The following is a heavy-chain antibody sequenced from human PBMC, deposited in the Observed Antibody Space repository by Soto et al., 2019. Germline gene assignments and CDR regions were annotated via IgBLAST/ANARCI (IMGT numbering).Heavy chain of an antibody. D-gene: IGHD2-15*01. Sequence: QVQLVQSGSEVKKPGASVKVSCKASGYTFTNYSMSWVRQAPGQGLAWMGWISAYNGNTNHAQNFQGRVTMTTDTSTNTAYMELRSLRSDDTAVYYCARCYCSVGSCYSCWHFDLWGRGALVTVSS. CDR3: ARCYCSVGSCYSCWHFDL. CDR1: GYTFTNYS. V-gene: IGHV1-18*01. CDR2: ISAYNGNT. J-gene: IGHJ2*01.